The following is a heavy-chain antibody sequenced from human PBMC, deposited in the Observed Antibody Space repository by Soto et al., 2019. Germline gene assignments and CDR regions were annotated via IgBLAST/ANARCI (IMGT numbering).Heavy chain of an antibody. CDR3: ARETYYYDSSGYYRFRGPFGY. V-gene: IGHV4-38-2*02. CDR2: IYHSGST. J-gene: IGHJ4*02. D-gene: IGHD3-22*01. CDR1: GYSISSGYY. Sequence: PSETLSLTCAVSGYSISSGYYWGWIRQPPGKGLEWIGSIYHSGSTYYNPSLKSRVTISVDTSKNQFSLKLGSVTAADTAVYYCARETYYYDSSGYYRFRGPFGYWGQGTLVTVPQ.